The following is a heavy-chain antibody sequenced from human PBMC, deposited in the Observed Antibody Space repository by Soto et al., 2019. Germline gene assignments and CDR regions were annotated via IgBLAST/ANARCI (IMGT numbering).Heavy chain of an antibody. CDR3: ARHVTTVTTVDY. CDR2: IYYGGST. D-gene: IGHD4-17*01. V-gene: IGHV4-59*08. CDR1: GDSISTDY. J-gene: IGHJ4*02. Sequence: SETLSLTCTVSGDSISTDYWSWIRQSPGKGLEWIGFIYYGGSTNYNPSLKSRVTISVDTPKNQFSLKLSSVTAADTAVYYCARHVTTVTTVDYWGQGTLVTVSS.